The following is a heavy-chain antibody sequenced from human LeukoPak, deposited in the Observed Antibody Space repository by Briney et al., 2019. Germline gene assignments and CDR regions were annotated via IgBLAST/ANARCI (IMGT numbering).Heavy chain of an antibody. Sequence: SETLSLTCAVYGGSFSGYYWSWIRQPPGKGLEWIGEINHSGSTNYNPSLKSRVTISVDTSKNQFSLKLSSATAADTAVYYCARRGGSSSTGYYLDYWGQGTLVTVSS. J-gene: IGHJ4*02. D-gene: IGHD3-9*01. CDR1: GGSFSGYY. CDR2: INHSGST. CDR3: ARRGGSSSTGYYLDY. V-gene: IGHV4-34*01.